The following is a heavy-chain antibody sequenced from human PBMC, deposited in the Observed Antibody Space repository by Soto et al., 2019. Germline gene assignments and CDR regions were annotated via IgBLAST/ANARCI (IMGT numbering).Heavy chain of an antibody. D-gene: IGHD2-8*01. V-gene: IGHV3-73*01. CDR1: GFTFSRSD. CDR2: VRSKIPNYAT. J-gene: IGHJ6*02. Sequence: PGGSLRLSCSASGFTFSRSDLHWVRQAPGKGLEWVGRVRSKIPNYATSFADSVRGRFTIARNDSDNTVSLEMSGLKSEDTALYYCSRHEEGRRMVFYGMDVWGQGTTVTVSS. CDR3: SRHEEGRRMVFYGMDV.